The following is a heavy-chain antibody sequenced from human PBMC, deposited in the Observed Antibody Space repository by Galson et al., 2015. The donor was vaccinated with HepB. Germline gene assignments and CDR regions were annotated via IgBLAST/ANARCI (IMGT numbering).Heavy chain of an antibody. J-gene: IGHJ3*02. Sequence: ETLSLTCTVSGSSISSSSYYWGWIRQPPGKGLEWIGSIYYSGSTYYNPSLKSRVTISVDTSKNQFSLKLSSVTAADTAVYYCARPITIFGVAHAFDIWGQGTMVTVSS. CDR1: GSSISSSSYY. CDR2: IYYSGST. CDR3: ARPITIFGVAHAFDI. D-gene: IGHD3-3*01. V-gene: IGHV4-39*01.